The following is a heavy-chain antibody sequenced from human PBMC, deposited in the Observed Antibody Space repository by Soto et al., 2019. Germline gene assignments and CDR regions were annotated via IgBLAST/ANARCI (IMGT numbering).Heavy chain of an antibody. CDR1: GGSISSSTYY. J-gene: IGHJ1*01. Sequence: QLQLQESGPGLVKPSETLSLTCTVSGGSISSSTYYWGWIRQPPGKGLEWIGSIYYSGSTYYNPSLKSRVILSVDTSNNQFSLKRSSVTAADAAVYCAERPESGSYYREYFQHWGQGTLVTVSS. V-gene: IGHV4-39*01. D-gene: IGHD1-26*01. CDR3: ERPESGSYYREYFQH. CDR2: IYYSGST.